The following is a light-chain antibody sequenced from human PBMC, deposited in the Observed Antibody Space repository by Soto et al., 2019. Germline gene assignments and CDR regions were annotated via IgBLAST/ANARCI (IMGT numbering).Light chain of an antibody. CDR3: QQYGSSPWT. CDR1: QSIGSSY. V-gene: IGKV3-20*01. CDR2: GAS. J-gene: IGKJ1*01. Sequence: DIVLTQSPGTLSLSPGERATLSFRASQSIGSSYLVWYQQKAGQAPRLLIYGASNRATGIPDRFSGSGSRTDFTLTISRLEPEDFAVYYCQQYGSSPWTFGQGTKVDIK.